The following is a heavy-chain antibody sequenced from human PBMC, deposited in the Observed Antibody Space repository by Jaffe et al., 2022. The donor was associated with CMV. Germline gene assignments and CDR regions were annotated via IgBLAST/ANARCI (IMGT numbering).Heavy chain of an antibody. J-gene: IGHJ3*02. CDR1: GFSLSTSGMC. V-gene: IGHV2-70*01. CDR2: IDWDDDK. Sequence: QVTLRESGPALVKPTQTLTLTCTFSGFSLSTSGMCVSWIRQPPGKALEWLALIDWDDDKYYSTSLKTRLTISKDTSKNQVVLTMTNMDPVDTATYYCARSRRVVVAAKDAFDIWGQGTMVTVSS. CDR3: ARSRRVVVAAKDAFDI. D-gene: IGHD2-15*01.